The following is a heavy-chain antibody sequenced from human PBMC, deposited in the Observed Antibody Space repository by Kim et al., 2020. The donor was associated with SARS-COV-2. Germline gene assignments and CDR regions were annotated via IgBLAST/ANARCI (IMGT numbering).Heavy chain of an antibody. CDR1: GFTFSSYS. CDR3: ARDGTGEGDFDY. V-gene: IGHV3-21*01. D-gene: IGHD7-27*01. CDR2: ISSSSSYI. J-gene: IGHJ4*02. Sequence: GGSLRLSCAASGFTFSSYSMNWVRQAPGKGLEWVSSISSSSSYIYYADSVKGRFTISRDNAKNSLYLQMNSLRAEDTAVYYCARDGTGEGDFDYWGQGTLVTVSS.